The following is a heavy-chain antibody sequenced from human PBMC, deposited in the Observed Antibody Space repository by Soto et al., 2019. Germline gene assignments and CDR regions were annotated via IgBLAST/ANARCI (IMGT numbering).Heavy chain of an antibody. CDR1: GFTFSSYG. Sequence: GGSLRLSCAASGFTFSSYGMHWVRQAPGKGLEWVAVISYDGSNKYYADSVKGRFTISRDNSKNTLYLQMNSLRAEDTAVYYCAKDQVFLAAAGTIDYWGQGTLVTVSS. CDR3: AKDQVFLAAAGTIDY. CDR2: ISYDGSNK. J-gene: IGHJ4*02. V-gene: IGHV3-30*18. D-gene: IGHD6-13*01.